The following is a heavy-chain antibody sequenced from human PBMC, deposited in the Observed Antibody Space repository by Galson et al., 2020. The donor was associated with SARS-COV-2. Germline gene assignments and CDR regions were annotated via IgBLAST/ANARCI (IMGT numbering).Heavy chain of an antibody. D-gene: IGHD4-17*01. CDR3: ATASPLTTVTTAWFDP. J-gene: IGHJ5*02. Sequence: VKVSCKVSGYTLTELSMHWVRQAPRKGLEWMGGFEPEDGETIYAQKFQGRVTMTEDTSTDTAYMELSSLRAEDTAVYYCATASPLTTVTTAWFDPWGQGTLVTVSS. V-gene: IGHV1-24*01. CDR1: GYTLTELS. CDR2: FEPEDGET.